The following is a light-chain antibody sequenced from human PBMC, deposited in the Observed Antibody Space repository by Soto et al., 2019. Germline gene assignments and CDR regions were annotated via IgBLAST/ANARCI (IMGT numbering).Light chain of an antibody. Sequence: QLTQSPSSLSASVGDSVTITCRASQGITSYLAWYQQKPGKAPNLLIYGASTLQSGVPSRFSGSGSGTDFTLTINSLQAEDFATYYCQQTRSYPSTFGGGTKVDIK. CDR1: QGITSY. CDR3: QQTRSYPST. J-gene: IGKJ4*01. CDR2: GAS. V-gene: IGKV1-9*01.